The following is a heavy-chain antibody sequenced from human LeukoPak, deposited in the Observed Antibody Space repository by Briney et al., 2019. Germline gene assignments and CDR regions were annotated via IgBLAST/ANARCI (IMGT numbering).Heavy chain of an antibody. J-gene: IGHJ5*02. CDR1: GGSISSYY. CDR3: ARGLEWLSPDNWFDP. CDR2: IYTSGST. V-gene: IGHV4-4*07. D-gene: IGHD3-3*01. Sequence: SETLSLTCTVSGGSISSYYWSWIRQPAGKGLEWIGRIYTSGSTNYNPSLKSRVTMSVDTSKNQFSLKLSSVTAADTAVYYCARGLEWLSPDNWFDPWGQGTLVTVSS.